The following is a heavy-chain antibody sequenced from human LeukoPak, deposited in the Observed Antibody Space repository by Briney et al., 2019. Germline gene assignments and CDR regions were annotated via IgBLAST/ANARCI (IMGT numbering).Heavy chain of an antibody. V-gene: IGHV3-23*01. Sequence: GGSLRLSCAASGFTFSSYAMSWVRQAPGKGLEWVSAISGSVDSTYYADSVKGRFTISRDNSKNTLYLQMNSLRAEDTAVYYCAKALTMIVVVNFDCWGQGTLVTVPS. J-gene: IGHJ4*02. CDR2: ISGSVDST. CDR1: GFTFSSYA. CDR3: AKALTMIVVVNFDC. D-gene: IGHD3-22*01.